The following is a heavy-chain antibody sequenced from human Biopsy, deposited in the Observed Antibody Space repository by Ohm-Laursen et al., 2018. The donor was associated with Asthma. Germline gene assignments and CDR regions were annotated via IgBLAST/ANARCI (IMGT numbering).Heavy chain of an antibody. CDR2: LIPVLGTP. V-gene: IGHV1-69*01. CDR3: ARGYSSSDRIVYYYSGLEV. D-gene: IGHD5-12*01. Sequence: SSVKVSCKASGDSFSNYAISWVRQAPGQGLEWMGGLIPVLGTPDYAQMFEGRVTITADESTSTAYMELSSLSSEDTAVYYCARGYSSSDRIVYYYSGLEVWGQGTTVTVSS. J-gene: IGHJ6*02. CDR1: GDSFSNYA.